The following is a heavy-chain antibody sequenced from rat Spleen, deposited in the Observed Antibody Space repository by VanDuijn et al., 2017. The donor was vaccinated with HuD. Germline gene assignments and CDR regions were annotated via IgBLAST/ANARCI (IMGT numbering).Heavy chain of an antibody. CDR3: ARHNSGYGVFDA. CDR2: ISYDGSST. J-gene: IGHJ4*01. V-gene: IGHV5-7*01. Sequence: EVQLVESGGGLVQPGRSLKLSCAASGFTFSDYNMAWVRQAPKKGLEWVATISYDGSSTYYRDSVKGRFTISRDNAKSTLYLQMDSLRSEDTATYYCARHNSGYGVFDAWGQGASVTVSS. D-gene: IGHD4-3*01. CDR1: GFTFSDYN.